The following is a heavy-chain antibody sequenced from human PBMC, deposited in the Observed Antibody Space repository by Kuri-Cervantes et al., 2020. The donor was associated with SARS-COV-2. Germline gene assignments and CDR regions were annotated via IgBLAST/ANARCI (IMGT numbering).Heavy chain of an antibody. CDR1: GGSISSRSYY. D-gene: IGHD3-22*01. CDR3: ARQGGYYGMDV. CDR2: IYYSGST. V-gene: IGHV4-39*01. Sequence: ESLRISCSVSGGSISSRSYYWGWIRQPPGKGLEWIGSIYYSGSTHYNPTLKSRVTISVDTSTNQFFLNLTSVTAADTAVYYCARQGGYYGMDVWGQGTTVTVSS. J-gene: IGHJ6*02.